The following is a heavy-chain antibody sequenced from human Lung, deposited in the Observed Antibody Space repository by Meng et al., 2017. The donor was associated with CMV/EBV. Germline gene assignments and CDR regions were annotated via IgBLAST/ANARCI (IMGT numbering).Heavy chain of an antibody. Sequence: GESLKISCAGSGFTFSSHSMNWVRQAPGKGLEWVSSISTSSSYIYYADSVKGRFTVSRDNARKSLYLEMNSLRAEDTAVYYCAREKSNYGDHYFDFWGQGXLVTVSS. J-gene: IGHJ4*02. CDR3: AREKSNYGDHYFDF. CDR2: ISTSSSYI. D-gene: IGHD4-11*01. V-gene: IGHV3-21*01. CDR1: GFTFSSHS.